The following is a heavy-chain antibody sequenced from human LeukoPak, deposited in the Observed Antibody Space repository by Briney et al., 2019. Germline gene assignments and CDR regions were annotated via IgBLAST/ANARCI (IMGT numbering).Heavy chain of an antibody. Sequence: GGSLRLSCVVSGFTFNIYAMSWVRQAPGKGLEWVSLISANGGSTYYADAVKGRFTISRDNSKNTMYLQMNSLRAEDTAIYYCAKDLYSSSNDYWGQGTLVTVSS. V-gene: IGHV3-23*01. CDR1: GFTFNIYA. D-gene: IGHD6-13*01. J-gene: IGHJ4*02. CDR3: AKDLYSSSNDY. CDR2: ISANGGST.